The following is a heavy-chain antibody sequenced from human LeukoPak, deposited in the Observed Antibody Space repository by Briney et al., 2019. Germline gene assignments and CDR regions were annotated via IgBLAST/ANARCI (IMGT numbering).Heavy chain of an antibody. CDR3: TTDDFYDSN. Sequence: GGSLRLSCAASGFXFSYAWMTWVRQAPGKGLEWGVRIKSKPDGGTTDYAAPVKGRFTISRDDSKNTLYLQMNSLKTEDTAVYYCTTDDFYDSNWGQGTLVTVSS. CDR2: IKSKPDGGTT. V-gene: IGHV3-15*01. CDR1: GFXFSYAW. J-gene: IGHJ4*02. D-gene: IGHD3-10*01.